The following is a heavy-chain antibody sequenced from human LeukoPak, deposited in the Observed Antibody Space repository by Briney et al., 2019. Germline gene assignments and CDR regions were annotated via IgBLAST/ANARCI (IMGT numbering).Heavy chain of an antibody. CDR2: IKSKTDGGTT. Sequence: GGSLRLSCAASGFTFSNAWMSGVRQAPGKGLEWVGRIKSKTDGGTTDYAAPVKGRFTISRDDSKNTLYLQMNSLKTEDTAVYYCTTDGAYSGYDPAGYFDYWGQGTLVTVSS. CDR1: GFTFSNAW. V-gene: IGHV3-15*01. D-gene: IGHD5-12*01. CDR3: TTDGAYSGYDPAGYFDY. J-gene: IGHJ4*02.